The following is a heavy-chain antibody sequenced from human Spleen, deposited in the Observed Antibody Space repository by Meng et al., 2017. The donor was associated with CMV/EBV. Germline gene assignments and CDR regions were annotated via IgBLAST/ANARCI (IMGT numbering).Heavy chain of an antibody. J-gene: IGHJ4*02. D-gene: IGHD3-3*01. CDR2: IEQDGNEK. CDR1: GFTFSTYW. CDR3: ARVEGRYDFRSSSYVYYFDY. V-gene: IGHV3-7*01. Sequence: GESLKISCAASGFTFSTYWMSWVRQAPGKGLEWVANIEQDGNEKNYVDSVKGRFTISRDNAKNSLYLEMNSLRAEDTAVYYCARVEGRYDFRSSSYVYYFDYWGQGTLVTAPQ.